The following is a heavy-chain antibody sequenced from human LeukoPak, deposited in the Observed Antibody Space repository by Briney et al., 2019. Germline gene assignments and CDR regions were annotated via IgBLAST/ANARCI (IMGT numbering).Heavy chain of an antibody. J-gene: IGHJ4*02. V-gene: IGHV3-7*01. CDR1: GFTFSSYW. CDR2: IKQDGSEK. Sequence: GGSLRLSCAASGFTFSSYWMSWVRQAPGKGLEWVANIKQDGSEKYYVDSVKGRFTISRDNAKNSLYLQMNSLRAEDTAVYYCARDWNGEMATITLDYWGQGTLVTVSS. CDR3: ARDWNGEMATITLDY. D-gene: IGHD5-24*01.